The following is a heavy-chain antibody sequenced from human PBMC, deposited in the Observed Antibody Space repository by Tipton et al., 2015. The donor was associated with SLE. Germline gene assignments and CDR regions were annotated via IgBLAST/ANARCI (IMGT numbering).Heavy chain of an antibody. Sequence: TLSLTCTVSGGSISSGSYYWSWIRQPAGKGLEWIGRIYTSGSTNYNPSLKSRVTISVDTSKNQFSLKLSSVTAADSAVYYCARGLNDYVWGSSFDYWGQGTLVTVSS. J-gene: IGHJ4*02. V-gene: IGHV4-61*02. D-gene: IGHD3-16*01. CDR2: IYTSGST. CDR1: GGSISSGSYY. CDR3: ARGLNDYVWGSSFDY.